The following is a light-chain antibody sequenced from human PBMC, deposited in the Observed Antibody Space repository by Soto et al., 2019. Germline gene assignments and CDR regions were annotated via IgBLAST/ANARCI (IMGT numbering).Light chain of an antibody. CDR2: DAS. J-gene: IGKJ1*01. CDR3: QQRSNWPRT. Sequence: EIVLTQSPATLSLSPGERATLSCRASQSVSSYLAWYQQKPGQAPRLLIYDASNRATGIPARFGGTGSGTDFTLTISSLEPEDFAVYYCQQRSNWPRTFGRGTKVEIK. CDR1: QSVSSY. V-gene: IGKV3-11*01.